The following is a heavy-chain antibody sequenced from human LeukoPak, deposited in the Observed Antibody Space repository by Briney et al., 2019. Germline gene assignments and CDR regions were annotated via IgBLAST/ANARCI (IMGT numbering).Heavy chain of an antibody. D-gene: IGHD1-26*01. CDR1: GYTFTSYV. J-gene: IGHJ5*02. V-gene: IGHV1-8*01. CDR3: ARGLHSGSYVDGWFDP. CDR2: MNPNIGNT. Sequence: ASVKVSCKASGYTFTSYVINWVRQATGKGLEWMGWMNPNIGNTGYAQKFQGRVTMTRNTSISTAYMELSSLRSEDTAVYYCARGLHSGSYVDGWFDPWGQGTLVTVSS.